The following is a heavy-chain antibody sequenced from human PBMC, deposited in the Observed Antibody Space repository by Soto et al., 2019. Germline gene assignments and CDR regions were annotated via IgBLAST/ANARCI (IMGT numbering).Heavy chain of an antibody. V-gene: IGHV4-30-4*01. CDR3: ARAGFWSGYYYYYGMDV. CDR2: IYYSGST. CDR1: GGSISSGDYY. Sequence: SETLSLTCTVSGGSISSGDYYWSWIRQPPGKGLEWIGYIYYSGSTYYNPSLKSRVTISVDTSKDQFSLKLSSVTAADTAVYYCARAGFWSGYYYYYGMDVWGQGTTVTVSS. D-gene: IGHD3-3*01. J-gene: IGHJ6*02.